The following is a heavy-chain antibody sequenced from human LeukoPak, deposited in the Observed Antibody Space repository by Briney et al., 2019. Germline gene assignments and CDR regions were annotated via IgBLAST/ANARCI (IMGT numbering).Heavy chain of an antibody. V-gene: IGHV3-23*01. Sequence: GGSLRLSCAASGFTFNNYAMSWVRQAPGKGLEWVSAISGSGGSTYYADSVKGRFTISRDNSKNTLYLQMNSLRAEDTAVYYCAKDQRRYSSGWYLTNFDYWGQGTLVTVSS. D-gene: IGHD6-19*01. J-gene: IGHJ4*02. CDR1: GFTFNNYA. CDR3: AKDQRRYSSGWYLTNFDY. CDR2: ISGSGGST.